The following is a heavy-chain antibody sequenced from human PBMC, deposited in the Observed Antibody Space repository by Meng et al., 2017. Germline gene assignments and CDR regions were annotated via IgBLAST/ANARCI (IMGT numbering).Heavy chain of an antibody. Sequence: EVRRVESGGGLVKPWGSLRLSCVASGLRFTDGWMSWVRQAPGKGLEWVGRIERKSDGGTIYYAAPVKGRFTISRDDSKNTLYLQMDSLINEDTAVYFCATGAAAADHWGQGTLVTVSS. CDR1: GLRFTDGW. V-gene: IGHV3-15*04. CDR2: IERKSDGGTI. D-gene: IGHD6-13*01. J-gene: IGHJ4*02. CDR3: ATGAAAADH.